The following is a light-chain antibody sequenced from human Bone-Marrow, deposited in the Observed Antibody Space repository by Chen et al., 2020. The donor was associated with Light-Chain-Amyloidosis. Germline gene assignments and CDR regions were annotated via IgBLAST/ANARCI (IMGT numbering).Light chain of an antibody. CDR1: QTVDSSY. CDR3: QQYGTSPWT. Sequence: EIVLTQSPATLSLSPGERATLSCGASQTVDSSYLAWYQQKPGLAPRLLIYDASYSATGIPDRFSGSGSGTDFTLTISRLEPEDFAVYYCQQYGTSPWTFGQGTNVEI. CDR2: DAS. J-gene: IGKJ1*01. V-gene: IGKV3D-20*01.